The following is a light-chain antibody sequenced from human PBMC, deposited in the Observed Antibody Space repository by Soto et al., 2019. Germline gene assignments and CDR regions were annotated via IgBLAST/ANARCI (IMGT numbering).Light chain of an antibody. CDR3: QQSYSTPPLS. CDR1: QSITRY. J-gene: IGKJ4*01. CDR2: SAS. Sequence: DIQVTQSPSSLSASVGDRVTITCRTSQSITRYLNWYQQKPGKAPKLLIYSASTLQSGVPSRFSGSGSGTVFTLTISSLQPEDFATYYGQQSYSTPPLSFGGGTKVEIK. V-gene: IGKV1-39*01.